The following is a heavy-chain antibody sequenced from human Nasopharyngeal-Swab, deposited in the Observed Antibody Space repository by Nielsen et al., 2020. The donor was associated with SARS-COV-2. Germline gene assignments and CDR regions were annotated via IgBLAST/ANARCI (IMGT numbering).Heavy chain of an antibody. CDR3: ASLKVGITIFGVVTDRLLDY. D-gene: IGHD3-3*01. V-gene: IGHV4-30-4*01. CDR2: IYYSGST. Sequence: RQAPGKGLEWIGYIYYSGSTNYNPSLKSRVTISVDTSKNQFSLKLSSVTAADTAVYYCASLKVGITIFGVVTDRLLDYWGQGTLVTVSS. J-gene: IGHJ4*02.